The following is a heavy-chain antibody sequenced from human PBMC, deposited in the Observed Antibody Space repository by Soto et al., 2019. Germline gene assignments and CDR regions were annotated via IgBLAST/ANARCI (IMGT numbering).Heavy chain of an antibody. D-gene: IGHD6-13*01. J-gene: IGHJ1*01. Sequence: QVQLVESGGGVVQPGRSLRLSCAASGFTFSSYGMHWVRQAPGKGLEWVAVIWYDGSNKYYADSVKGRFTISRDNSKNTLYLQMNSLRAEDTAVYYCARAKAQQQLFYAEYFQHWGQGTLVTVSS. CDR1: GFTFSSYG. V-gene: IGHV3-33*01. CDR3: ARAKAQQQLFYAEYFQH. CDR2: IWYDGSNK.